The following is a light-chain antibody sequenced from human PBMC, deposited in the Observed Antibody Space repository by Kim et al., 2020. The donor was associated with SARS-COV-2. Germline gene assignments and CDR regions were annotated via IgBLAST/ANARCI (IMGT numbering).Light chain of an antibody. J-gene: IGKJ1*01. CDR2: DAY. CDR1: QSLSRT. Sequence: EIVMTQSPATLSVSPGERATLSCRASQSLSRTLAWYQQRPGQAPRLLIYDAYTRATGIPARFSGSGSGTEFTLTISSLQSEDFAVYYCQQYKNWPRTFGQGPKVNIK. CDR3: QQYKNWPRT. V-gene: IGKV3-15*01.